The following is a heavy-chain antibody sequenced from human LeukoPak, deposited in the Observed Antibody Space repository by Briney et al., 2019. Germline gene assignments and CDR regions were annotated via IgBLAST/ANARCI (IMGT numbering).Heavy chain of an antibody. CDR3: AREKGSGRMAWFDP. CDR1: GYTFTSYA. Sequence: ASVNVSCKASGYTFTSYAMHWVRQAPGQRLEWMGWINAGNGNTKYSQKFQGRVTITRDTSASTAYMELSSLRSEDTAVYYCAREKGSGRMAWFDPWGQGTLVTVSS. V-gene: IGHV1-3*01. J-gene: IGHJ5*02. D-gene: IGHD3-10*01. CDR2: INAGNGNT.